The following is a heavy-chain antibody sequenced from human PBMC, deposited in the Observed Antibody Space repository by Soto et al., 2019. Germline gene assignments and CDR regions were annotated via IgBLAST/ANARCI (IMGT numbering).Heavy chain of an antibody. CDR3: ARLVYINYVGYYFDY. D-gene: IGHD4-4*01. Sequence: QLQLQESGPGLVKPSETLSLTCTVSGGSISNSEYYWGWIRQPPGKELEWIGTIYYSGTTYFNPSLKSRVTISVDTSKNQFSLKLSSVTAADTAVYYCARLVYINYVGYYFDYWGQGTLVTVSS. CDR2: IYYSGTT. CDR1: GGSISNSEYY. V-gene: IGHV4-39*01. J-gene: IGHJ4*02.